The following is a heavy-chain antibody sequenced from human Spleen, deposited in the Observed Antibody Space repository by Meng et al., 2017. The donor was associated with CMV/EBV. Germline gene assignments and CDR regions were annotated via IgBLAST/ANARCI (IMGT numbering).Heavy chain of an antibody. J-gene: IGHJ4*02. V-gene: IGHV3-23*01. Sequence: GESLKISCAASGFTFNSHVMSWVRQAPGKGLEWVSFVSSSSTYKYYADSVKGRFTISRDNSKNTLYLQMNSLRAEDTAVYYCAKDQPPSGFDYWGQGTLVTVSS. CDR3: AKDQPPSGFDY. CDR2: VSSSSTYK. CDR1: GFTFNSHV. D-gene: IGHD1-14*01.